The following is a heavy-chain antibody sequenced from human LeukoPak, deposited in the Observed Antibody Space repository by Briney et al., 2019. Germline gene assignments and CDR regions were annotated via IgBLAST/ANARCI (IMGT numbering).Heavy chain of an antibody. Sequence: GASVKVSCKASGYTFTGYYMHWVRQAPGQGLEWMGMIYPRDGSTSYAQKFQGRVTVTRDTSTSTVHMELSGLRSEDTVVYYCARDQEGFDYWGQGTLVTVSS. CDR2: IYPRDGST. CDR1: GYTFTGYY. J-gene: IGHJ4*02. CDR3: ARDQEGFDY. V-gene: IGHV1-46*01.